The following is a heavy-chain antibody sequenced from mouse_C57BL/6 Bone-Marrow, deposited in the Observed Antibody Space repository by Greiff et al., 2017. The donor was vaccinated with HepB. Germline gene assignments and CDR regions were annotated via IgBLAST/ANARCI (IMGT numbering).Heavy chain of an antibody. D-gene: IGHD2-5*01. V-gene: IGHV3-8*01. J-gene: IGHJ4*01. CDR2: ISYSGST. CDR1: GYSITSYY. Sequence: EVKLVESGPGLAKPSQSLSLTCSVTGYSITSYYWNWIRKFPGNKLEYMGYISYSGSTYYNPSLKSRNSITRDTSKHQYYLQLNSVTTEDTATYYCARSRYSNYLYAMDYWGQGTSVTVSS. CDR3: ARSRYSNYLYAMDY.